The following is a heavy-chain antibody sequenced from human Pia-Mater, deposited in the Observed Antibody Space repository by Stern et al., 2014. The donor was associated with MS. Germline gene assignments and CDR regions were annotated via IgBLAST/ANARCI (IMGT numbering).Heavy chain of an antibody. D-gene: IGHD3-9*01. CDR3: ARDGRHTDNYGLDV. V-gene: IGHV1-69*01. CDR2: IIPIFGTA. J-gene: IGHJ6*02. Sequence: VQLVESGAEVKKPGSSVKVSCKASGGTFNVYAINWLRQAPGQGLEWMGGIIPIFGTANYAQKFQGRVTITADESTRTSSMQLSGLRYDDTAVYYCARDGRHTDNYGLDVWGQGTTVTVSS. CDR1: GGTFNVYA.